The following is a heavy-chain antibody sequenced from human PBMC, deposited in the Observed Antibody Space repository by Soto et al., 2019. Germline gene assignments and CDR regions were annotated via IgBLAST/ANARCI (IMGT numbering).Heavy chain of an antibody. CDR1: GFSFTGYY. CDR3: ARAPYDFWSGNTVYYFDY. D-gene: IGHD3-3*01. Sequence: ASVKVSCKASGFSFTGYYIHWLRQAPGQGLEWMGWINAHSGGTEYAQKFQGRVTLTRDTSIATAYLTLTSLTSDDTAVYYCARAPYDFWSGNTVYYFDYWGQGTLVTVSS. V-gene: IGHV1-2*02. J-gene: IGHJ4*02. CDR2: INAHSGGT.